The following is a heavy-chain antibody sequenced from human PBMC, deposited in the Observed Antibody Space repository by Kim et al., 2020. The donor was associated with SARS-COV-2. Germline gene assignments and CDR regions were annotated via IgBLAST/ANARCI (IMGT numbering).Heavy chain of an antibody. V-gene: IGHV3-23*01. CDR2: ISGSGGST. D-gene: IGHD3-9*01. Sequence: GGSLRLSCAASGFTFSSYAMSWVRQAPGKGLEWVSAISGSGGSTYYADSVKGRFTISRDNSKNTLYLQMNSLRAEDTAVYYCAKQPMDVLRYFDWLKRRDAFDIWGQGTMVTVSS. CDR1: GFTFSSYA. CDR3: AKQPMDVLRYFDWLKRRDAFDI. J-gene: IGHJ3*02.